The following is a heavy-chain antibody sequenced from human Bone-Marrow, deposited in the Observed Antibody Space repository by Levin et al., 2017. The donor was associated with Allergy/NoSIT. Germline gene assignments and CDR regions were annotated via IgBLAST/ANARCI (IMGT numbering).Heavy chain of an antibody. CDR3: ARDPAVAGTPI. V-gene: IGHV4-30-2*01. Sequence: SQTLSLTCIVSGGSISNGGFPWSWVRQPPGKGLEWIGHIYQGGRTYYNPSLKSRVTMSVDRSNNHFSLNLSSVTVADTAVYFCARDPAVAGTPIWGQGTMVTVSS. J-gene: IGHJ3*02. CDR1: GGSISNGGFP. CDR2: IYQGGRT. D-gene: IGHD1-7*01.